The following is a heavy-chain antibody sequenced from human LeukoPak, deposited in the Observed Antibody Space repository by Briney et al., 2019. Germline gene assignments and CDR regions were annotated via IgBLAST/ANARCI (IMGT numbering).Heavy chain of an antibody. Sequence: GGSLRLSCAASGFTFSSYAMHWVRQAPGKGLEWVAVISYDGSNKYYADSVKGRDNSKNTLYLQMNSLRAEDTAVYYCAKDLEDIVVVPAAMGWDWGQGTLVTVSS. D-gene: IGHD2-2*01. CDR3: AKDLEDIVVVPAAMGWD. CDR1: GFTFSSYA. V-gene: IGHV3-30*04. CDR2: ISYDGSNK. J-gene: IGHJ4*02.